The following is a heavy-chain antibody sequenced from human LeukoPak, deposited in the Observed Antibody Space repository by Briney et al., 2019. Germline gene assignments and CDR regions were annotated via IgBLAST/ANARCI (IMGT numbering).Heavy chain of an antibody. V-gene: IGHV3-48*03. CDR2: ISSDGNTE. CDR1: GFSLTTYP. Sequence: PGGSLRLTCAASGFSLTTYPMNWIRQVPGKGLEWVRHISSDGNTEYYADSVRVRFTMSRDNAKNSLDLHMDSLRTEDTAVYYCARDIVNGPFVTSLESWGQGALVTVSS. CDR3: ARDIVNGPFVTSLES. D-gene: IGHD2-8*01. J-gene: IGHJ4*02.